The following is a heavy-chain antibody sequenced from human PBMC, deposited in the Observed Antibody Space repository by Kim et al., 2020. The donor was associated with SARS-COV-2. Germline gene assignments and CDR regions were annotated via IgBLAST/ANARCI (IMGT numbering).Heavy chain of an antibody. D-gene: IGHD1-7*01. J-gene: IGHJ5*02. Sequence: ADPGKGRYPISRNQSKNSLYLQMNSLRTEDTALYYCAKARFNWNYDRGLDPWGQGTLVTVSS. CDR3: AKARFNWNYDRGLDP. V-gene: IGHV3-43*01.